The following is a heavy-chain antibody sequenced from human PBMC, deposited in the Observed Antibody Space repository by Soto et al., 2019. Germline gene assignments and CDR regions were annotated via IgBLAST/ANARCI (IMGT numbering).Heavy chain of an antibody. V-gene: IGHV4-30-2*01. J-gene: IGHJ4*02. CDR2: IYHSGST. D-gene: IGHD6-13*01. CDR1: GGSISSGGYS. Sequence: SETLSLTCAVSGGSISSGGYSWSWIRQPPGKGLEWIGYIYHSGSTYYNPSLKSRVNISVDRSKNHFSLKLSSVTAADTAVYYCARVRAAAGKTLYYFDYWGQGTLVTVSS. CDR3: ARVRAAAGKTLYYFDY.